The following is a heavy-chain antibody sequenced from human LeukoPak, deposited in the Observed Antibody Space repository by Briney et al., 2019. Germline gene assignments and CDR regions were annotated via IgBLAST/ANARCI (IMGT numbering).Heavy chain of an antibody. D-gene: IGHD3-10*01. CDR1: GFTFSSYG. J-gene: IGHJ6*03. CDR3: ARGGYYGSGSYSKYYYYYYMDV. Sequence: GGSLRLSCAASGFTFSSYGMHWVHQAPGKGLEWVSSISSSSSYIYYADSVKGRFTISRDNAKNSLYLQMNSLRAEDTAVYYCARGGYYGSGSYSKYYYYYYMDVWGKGTTVTVSS. CDR2: ISSSSSYI. V-gene: IGHV3-21*01.